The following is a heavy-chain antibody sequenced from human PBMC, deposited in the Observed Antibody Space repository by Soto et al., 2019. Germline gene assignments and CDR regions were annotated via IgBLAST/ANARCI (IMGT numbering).Heavy chain of an antibody. V-gene: IGHV4-34*01. J-gene: IGHJ4*02. CDR1: GGSFSDYS. CDR2: INDSGST. CDR3: ARGSHKLHSYDSSGFYHYVDY. Sequence: SETLSLTGAVYGGSFSDYSWTWIRQPPGKGLEWIGEINDSGSTSYTPSLERRVTISRDTSKNRFSLKLSSVTAADTAVYYCARGSHKLHSYDSSGFYHYVDYWGQGSLVTVSS. D-gene: IGHD3-22*01.